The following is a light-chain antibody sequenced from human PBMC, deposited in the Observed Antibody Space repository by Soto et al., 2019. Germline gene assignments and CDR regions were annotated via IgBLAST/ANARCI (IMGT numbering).Light chain of an antibody. J-gene: IGKJ1*01. CDR2: DAS. Sequence: VLTHSVATVSLSQGERATLSVRASQSVSSYLAWYQQKPGQAPRLLIYDASNRATGIPARFSGSGSGTDFNITISSLDPEDSAVYYCQQRSNWPLGTFGQGTKV. CDR1: QSVSSY. V-gene: IGKV3-11*01. CDR3: QQRSNWPLGT.